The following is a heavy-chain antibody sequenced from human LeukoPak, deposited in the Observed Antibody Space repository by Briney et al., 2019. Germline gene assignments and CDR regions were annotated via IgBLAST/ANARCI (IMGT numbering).Heavy chain of an antibody. D-gene: IGHD1-14*01. CDR2: LDSDCNT. J-gene: IGHJ4*02. CDR3: ARGVEPLAANTLAY. CDR1: GFTVSTND. Sequence: PGGSLRLSWAASGFTVSTNDMTWVRQAPGKGLECGSVLDSDCNTKYADSVQGRFTISRDNSKHTLYLEMHSLSPDDTAVYYCARGVEPLAANTLAYWGQGTLVTVSS. V-gene: IGHV3-53*01.